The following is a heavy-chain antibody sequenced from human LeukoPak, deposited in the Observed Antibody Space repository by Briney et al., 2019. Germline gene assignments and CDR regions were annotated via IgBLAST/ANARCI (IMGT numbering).Heavy chain of an antibody. V-gene: IGHV3-30*02. CDR1: GFTFSSYG. CDR2: IRYDGSNK. Sequence: PGGSLRLSCAASGFTFSSYGMHWVRQAPGKGLELVAFIRYDGSNKYYADSVKGRFTISRDNSRNTLYLQMNSLRAEDTAVYYCARSGLSRFGFWGQGTLVTVSS. J-gene: IGHJ4*02. D-gene: IGHD2/OR15-2a*01. CDR3: ARSGLSRFGF.